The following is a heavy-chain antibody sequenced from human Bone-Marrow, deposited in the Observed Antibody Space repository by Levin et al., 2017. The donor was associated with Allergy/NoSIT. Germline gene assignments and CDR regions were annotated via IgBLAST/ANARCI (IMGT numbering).Heavy chain of an antibody. Sequence: AGESLKISCAASGFTFSNYWMHWVRQAPGKGLVWVSRINSDGSTTTYADSVKGRFTISRDNAENTLYLQMNSLRAEDTAVYYCVRTGIAVAGSFAYWGQGALVTVSS. CDR2: INSDGSTT. CDR3: VRTGIAVAGSFAY. V-gene: IGHV3-74*01. D-gene: IGHD6-19*01. CDR1: GFTFSNYW. J-gene: IGHJ4*02.